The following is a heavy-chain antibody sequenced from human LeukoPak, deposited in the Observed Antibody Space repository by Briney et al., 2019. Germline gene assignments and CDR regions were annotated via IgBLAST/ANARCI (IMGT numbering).Heavy chain of an antibody. CDR1: GGSISSYY. V-gene: IGHV4-39*01. J-gene: IGHJ5*02. CDR3: ARPIYGSGSYYTGFWFDP. CDR2: IYYSGST. Sequence: PSETLSLTCTVSGGSISSYYWGWIRQPPGKGLEWIGSIYYSGSTYYNPSLKSRVTISVDTSKNQFSLKLSSVTAADTAVYYCARPIYGSGSYYTGFWFDPWGQGTLVTVSS. D-gene: IGHD3-10*01.